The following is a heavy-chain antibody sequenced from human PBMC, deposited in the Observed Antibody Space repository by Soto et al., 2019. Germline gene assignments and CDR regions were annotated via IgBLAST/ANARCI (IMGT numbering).Heavy chain of an antibody. CDR1: GYAFGDYD. Sequence: QVQLVQSGAEVQRPGASVKVSCRASGYAFGDYDISWVRQAPGQGLEWMGWMNPNSANTGYAQKFQGRVTMTRDMSISTAYMELSXXXXEDTAIYYCARMATYGTLNWF. V-gene: IGHV1-8*01. J-gene: IGHJ5*01. D-gene: IGHD1-1*01. CDR3: ARMATYGTLNWF. CDR2: MNPNSANT.